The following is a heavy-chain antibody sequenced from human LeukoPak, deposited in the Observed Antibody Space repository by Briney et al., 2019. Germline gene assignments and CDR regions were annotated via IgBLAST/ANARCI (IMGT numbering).Heavy chain of an antibody. J-gene: IGHJ4*02. CDR1: GSTFSSYA. CDR2: IIPIFGTA. D-gene: IGHD2-2*01. CDR3: AREPGYCSSTSCQGAFDY. Sequence: SVKVSCKASGSTFSSYAINWVRQAPGQGLEWMGGIIPIFGTANYAQKFQGRVTITADESTSTAYMELSSLRSEDTAVYYCAREPGYCSSTSCQGAFDYWGQGTLVTVSS. V-gene: IGHV1-69*13.